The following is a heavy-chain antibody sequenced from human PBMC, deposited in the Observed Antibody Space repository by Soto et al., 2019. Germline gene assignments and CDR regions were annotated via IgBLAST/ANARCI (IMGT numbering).Heavy chain of an antibody. V-gene: IGHV1-69*13. Sequence: SVKVSCKASGGTFSSYAISWVRQAPGQGLEWMGGIIPIFGTANYAQKFQGRVTITADESTSTAYMELSSLRSGDTAVYYCARGRRPYSSSWYNWFDPWGQGTLVTVSS. CDR2: IIPIFGTA. CDR3: ARGRRPYSSSWYNWFDP. D-gene: IGHD6-13*01. CDR1: GGTFSSYA. J-gene: IGHJ5*02.